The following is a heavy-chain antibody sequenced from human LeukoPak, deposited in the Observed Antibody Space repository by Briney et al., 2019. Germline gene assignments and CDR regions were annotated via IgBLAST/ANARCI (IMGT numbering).Heavy chain of an antibody. CDR3: ASATIAVAGTYHSFDY. Sequence: SETLSLTCAVYGGSFSGYCWSWIRQPPGKGLEWIGEINHSGSTNYNPSLKSRVTISVDTSKNQFSLKLSSVTAADTAVYYCASATIAVAGTYHSFDYWGQGTLVTVSS. CDR2: INHSGST. J-gene: IGHJ4*02. CDR1: GGSFSGYC. D-gene: IGHD6-19*01. V-gene: IGHV4-34*01.